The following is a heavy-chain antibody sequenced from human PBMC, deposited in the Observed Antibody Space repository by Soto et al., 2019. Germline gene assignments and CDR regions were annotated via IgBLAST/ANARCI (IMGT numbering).Heavy chain of an antibody. CDR1: GGSFSGYY. Sequence: SETLSLTCAVYGGSFSGYYWSWIRQPPGKGLEWIGEINHSGSTNYNPSLKSRVTISVDTSKNQFSLKLSSVTAADTAVYYCARGWGIRGAARYYYGMDVWGQGTTVTAP. CDR2: INHSGST. J-gene: IGHJ6*02. V-gene: IGHV4-34*01. CDR3: ARGWGIRGAARYYYGMDV. D-gene: IGHD3-10*01.